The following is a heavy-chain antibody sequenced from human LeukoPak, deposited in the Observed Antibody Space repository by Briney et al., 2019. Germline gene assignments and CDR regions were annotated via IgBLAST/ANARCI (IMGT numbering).Heavy chain of an antibody. CDR1: GFTFSSYA. Sequence: GGSLRLSCAASGFTFSSYAMSWVRQAPGKGLEWVSAISGSGGSTYYADSVKGRFTISRDNSKNTLYLQMNSLSAEDTAVYYYAKDDCSSTSCHDAFDIWGQGTMVTVSS. J-gene: IGHJ3*02. V-gene: IGHV3-23*01. CDR2: ISGSGGST. CDR3: AKDDCSSTSCHDAFDI. D-gene: IGHD2-2*01.